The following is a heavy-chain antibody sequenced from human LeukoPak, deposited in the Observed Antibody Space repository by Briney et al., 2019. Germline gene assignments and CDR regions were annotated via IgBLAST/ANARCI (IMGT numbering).Heavy chain of an antibody. Sequence: SETLSLTCTVSGGSISSYYWSWIRQPPGKGLEWIGYIYYSGSTNYNPSLKSRVIISVDTSKNQFSLKLSSVTAADTAVYYCARAGYIYGADAFDVWGQGTVVTVSS. D-gene: IGHD5-18*01. CDR3: ARAGYIYGADAFDV. J-gene: IGHJ3*01. V-gene: IGHV4-59*08. CDR1: GGSISSYY. CDR2: IYYSGST.